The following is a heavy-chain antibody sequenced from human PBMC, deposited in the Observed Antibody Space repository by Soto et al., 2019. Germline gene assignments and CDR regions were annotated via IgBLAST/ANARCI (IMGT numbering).Heavy chain of an antibody. V-gene: IGHV1-69*06. D-gene: IGHD5-12*01. CDR3: ARPKMATITRGRYYFDY. CDR2: IIPIFGTA. J-gene: IGHJ4*02. Sequence: QVQLVQSGAEVKKPGSSVKVSCKASGGTFSSYAISWVRQSPGQGLEWMGGIIPIFGTANYAQKFQGRVTITADKSTSTAYMELSSLRSEYTEVYYCARPKMATITRGRYYFDYWGQGTLVTVSS. CDR1: GGTFSSYA.